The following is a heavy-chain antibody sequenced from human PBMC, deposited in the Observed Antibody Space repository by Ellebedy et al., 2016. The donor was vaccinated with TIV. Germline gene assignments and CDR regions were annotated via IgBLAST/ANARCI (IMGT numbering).Heavy chain of an antibody. Sequence: GGSLRLSCAASGFSFRSYWMSWVRQAPGKGLEWVANIYQDGSDQYYVDSVKDRFTISRDNANKSLFLQMNSLRVEDTAVYYCARRGSYGDYAVQVNSWFDTWGQGTLVTVSS. D-gene: IGHD4-17*01. CDR3: ARRGSYGDYAVQVNSWFDT. V-gene: IGHV3-7*01. J-gene: IGHJ5*02. CDR2: IYQDGSDQ. CDR1: GFSFRSYW.